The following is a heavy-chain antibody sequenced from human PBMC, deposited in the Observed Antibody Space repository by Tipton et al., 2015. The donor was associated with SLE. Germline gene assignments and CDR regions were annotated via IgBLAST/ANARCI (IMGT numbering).Heavy chain of an antibody. D-gene: IGHD1-26*01. CDR2: ITSSGTTI. J-gene: IGHJ4*02. Sequence: SLRLSCSASGFTFSSFAMNWVRQAPGKGLEWVSYITSSGTTIYYADSVKGRFTISRDNAKNSLYLQMNSLRAEDTAVYYCAREGSGTPDYWGQGTLVTVSS. V-gene: IGHV3-48*03. CDR1: GFTFSSFA. CDR3: AREGSGTPDY.